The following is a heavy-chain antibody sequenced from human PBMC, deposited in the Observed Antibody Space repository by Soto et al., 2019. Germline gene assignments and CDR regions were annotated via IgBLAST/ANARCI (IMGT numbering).Heavy chain of an antibody. D-gene: IGHD3-9*01. Sequence: SETLSLTCTVSGGSISSYYWSWIRQPPGKGLEWIGYIYYSGSTNYNPSLKSRVTISVDTSKNQFSLKLSSVTAADTAVYYCARARYYDILTGYWSGFDYWGQGTLVTVSS. CDR3: ARARYYDILTGYWSGFDY. V-gene: IGHV4-59*01. CDR1: GGSISSYY. CDR2: IYYSGST. J-gene: IGHJ4*02.